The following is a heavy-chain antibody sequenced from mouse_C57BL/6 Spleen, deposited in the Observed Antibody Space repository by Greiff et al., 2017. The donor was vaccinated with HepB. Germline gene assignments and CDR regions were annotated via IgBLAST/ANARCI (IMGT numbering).Heavy chain of an antibody. D-gene: IGHD6-5*01. Sequence: EVQLQQSGGGLVQPGGSMKLSCAASGFTFSDAWMDWVRQSPEKGLEWVAEIRNKANNHATYYAESVKGRFTISRDDSKSSVYLQMNSLRAEDTGIYYCTRRSYYYLDYWGQGTTLTVSS. CDR3: TRRSYYYLDY. V-gene: IGHV6-6*01. J-gene: IGHJ2*01. CDR1: GFTFSDAW. CDR2: IRNKANNHAT.